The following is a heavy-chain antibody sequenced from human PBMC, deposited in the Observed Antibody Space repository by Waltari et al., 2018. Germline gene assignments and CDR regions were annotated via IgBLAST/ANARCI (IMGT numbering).Heavy chain of an antibody. Sequence: QVQLQESGPGLVKPSQTLSLTCTVSGGSISSGSYYWSWIRQPAGKGLEWIGYIYTSGSTNYNPSLKSRVTISVDTSKNQFSLKLSSVTAADTAVYYCARRAVAAPFDYWGQGTLVTVSS. CDR3: ARRAVAAPFDY. J-gene: IGHJ4*02. V-gene: IGHV4-61*09. CDR2: IYTSGST. D-gene: IGHD6-19*01. CDR1: GGSISSGSYY.